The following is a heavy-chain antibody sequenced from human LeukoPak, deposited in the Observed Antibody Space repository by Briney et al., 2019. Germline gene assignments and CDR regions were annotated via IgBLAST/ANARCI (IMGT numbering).Heavy chain of an antibody. CDR2: IGPHSSAT. Sequence: ASVKVSCKSSGFTFTDYYIHWVRQAPGQGLEWMGYIGPHSSATSSPQEFQGRVTMTRDSSMSTAYMELTRLTSDDTAVYYCAREGNGLLSKDFDYWGQGTLVTVSS. D-gene: IGHD2/OR15-2a*01. CDR1: GFTFTDYY. J-gene: IGHJ4*02. V-gene: IGHV1-2*02. CDR3: AREGNGLLSKDFDY.